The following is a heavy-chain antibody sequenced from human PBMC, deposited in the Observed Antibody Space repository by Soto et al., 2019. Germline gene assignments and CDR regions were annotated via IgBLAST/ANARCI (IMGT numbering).Heavy chain of an antibody. CDR1: GFTFSSYG. J-gene: IGHJ4*02. CDR3: AKEGYDYVTFDY. D-gene: IGHD3-16*01. CDR2: ISYDGSNK. Sequence: GGSLRLSCAASGFTFSSYGMHWVRQAPGKGLEWVAVISYDGSNKYYADSVKGRFTISRDNSKNTLYLQMNSLRAEDTAVYYCAKEGYDYVTFDYWGQGTLVTVSS. V-gene: IGHV3-30*18.